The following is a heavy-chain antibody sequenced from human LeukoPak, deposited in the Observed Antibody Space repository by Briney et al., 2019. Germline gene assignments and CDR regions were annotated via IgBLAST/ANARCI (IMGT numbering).Heavy chain of an antibody. CDR3: ARAETIFGVVTN. D-gene: IGHD3-3*01. CDR1: GGSISSYY. CDR2: IYYSGST. J-gene: IGHJ4*02. Sequence: PSETLSLTCTVSGGSISSYYWSWIRQPPGKGLEWIGYIYYSGSTNYNPSLKSRVTMSVDTSKNQFSLKLSSVTAADTAVYYCARAETIFGVVTNWGQGTLVTVSS. V-gene: IGHV4-59*12.